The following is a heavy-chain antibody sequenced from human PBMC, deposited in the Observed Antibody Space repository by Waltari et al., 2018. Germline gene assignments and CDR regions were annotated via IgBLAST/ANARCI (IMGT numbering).Heavy chain of an antibody. CDR1: GGSISSRDYH. Sequence: QVQLQESGPGLVKPSQTLSLICTVSGGSISSRDYHWTWIRQHPGMGLEWIGHIYHSGSTYYNPSLKSRVTISVDISKKQFSLRLTSVTAADTAVYYCARAHIVVVTDAAAYFDYWGQGTLVTVSS. CDR3: ARAHIVVVTDAAAYFDY. D-gene: IGHD3-22*01. CDR2: IYHSGST. J-gene: IGHJ4*02. V-gene: IGHV4-30-4*08.